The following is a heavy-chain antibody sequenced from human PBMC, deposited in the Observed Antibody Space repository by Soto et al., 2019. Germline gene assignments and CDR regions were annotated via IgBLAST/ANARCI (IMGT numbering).Heavy chain of an antibody. V-gene: IGHV4-59*01. CDR3: AASTYYDTLTGYPFDY. J-gene: IGHJ4*02. CDR2: IYYSGST. Sequence: SETLSLTCTVSGGSISSYYWSWIRQPPGKGLEWIGYIYYSGSTNYNPSLKSRVTISVDTSKNQFSLKLSSVTAADTAVYYCAASTYYDTLTGYPFDYWGQGTLVTVSS. D-gene: IGHD3-9*01. CDR1: GGSISSYY.